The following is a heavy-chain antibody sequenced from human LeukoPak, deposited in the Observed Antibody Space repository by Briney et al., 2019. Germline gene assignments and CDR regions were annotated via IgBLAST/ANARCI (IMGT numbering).Heavy chain of an antibody. D-gene: IGHD6-13*01. CDR3: ARVARYSSSWLPTSNYFDY. CDR2: ISSSSSTI. V-gene: IGHV3-48*04. Sequence: VQPGGSLRLSCAASGFTFSSYSMNWVRQAPGKGLEWVSYISSSSSTIYYADSVKGRFTISRDNAKNTLCLQMNSLRAEDTAVYYCARVARYSSSWLPTSNYFDYWGQGTLVTVSS. CDR1: GFTFSSYS. J-gene: IGHJ4*02.